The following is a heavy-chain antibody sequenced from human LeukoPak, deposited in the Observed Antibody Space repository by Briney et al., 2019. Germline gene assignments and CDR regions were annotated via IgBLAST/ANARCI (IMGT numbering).Heavy chain of an antibody. CDR2: INAGNGNT. Sequence: GASVKVSCKASGYTFTSYAMHWVRQAPGQRLEWMGWINAGNGNTKYSQKFQERVTITRDMSTSTAYMELSSLRSEDTAVYYCAADSITMIEGGWDWYFDLWGRGTLVTVSS. V-gene: IGHV1-3*01. CDR3: AADSITMIEGGWDWYFDL. D-gene: IGHD3-22*01. CDR1: GYTFTSYA. J-gene: IGHJ2*01.